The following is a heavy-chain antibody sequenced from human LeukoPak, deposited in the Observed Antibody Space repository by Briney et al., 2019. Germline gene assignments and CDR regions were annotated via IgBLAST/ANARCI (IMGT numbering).Heavy chain of an antibody. CDR2: IFYSGST. V-gene: IGHV4-39*01. Sequence: SETLSLTCTVSGGSISSSSYYWGWIRQPPGKGLAWMGSIFYSGSTHYNPSLKSRVTISVDTSKNQFSLKLSSVTAADTAVYYCARLYCSGGSCYSGTGCFDYWGQGTLVTVSS. D-gene: IGHD2-15*01. CDR1: GGSISSSSYY. CDR3: ARLYCSGGSCYSGTGCFDY. J-gene: IGHJ4*02.